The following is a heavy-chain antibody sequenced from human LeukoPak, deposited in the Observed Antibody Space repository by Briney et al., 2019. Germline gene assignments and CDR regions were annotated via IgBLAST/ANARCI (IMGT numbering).Heavy chain of an antibody. J-gene: IGHJ4*02. D-gene: IGHD3-22*01. CDR2: ISGSGGST. CDR1: GFTFSSYA. Sequence: GGSLRLSCAASGFTFSSYAMSWVRQAPGKGLEWVPAISGSGGSTYYADSVKGRFTISGDNSKNTLYLQMNSLRAEDTAVYYCAKAGGYYDSSGYSQPYSLDYWGQGTLVTVSS. V-gene: IGHV3-23*01. CDR3: AKAGGYYDSSGYSQPYSLDY.